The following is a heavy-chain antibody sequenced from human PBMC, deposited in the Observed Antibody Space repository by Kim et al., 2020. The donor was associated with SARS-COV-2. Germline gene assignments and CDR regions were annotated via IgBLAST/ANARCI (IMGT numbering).Heavy chain of an antibody. CDR3: AKCKMIMCQGVLYGMDV. CDR2: ISGSSGTI. CDR1: GFTFDDYA. J-gene: IGHJ6*02. Sequence: GGSLRLSCAASGFTFDDYAMSWVRQAPGKGLEWVSGISGSSGTIGYADSVKGRFTISRDNAKNSLYLQMNSLRTEDTALYYCAKCKMIMCQGVLYGMDVWGQGTTVTVSS. V-gene: IGHV3-9*01. D-gene: IGHD3-16*01.